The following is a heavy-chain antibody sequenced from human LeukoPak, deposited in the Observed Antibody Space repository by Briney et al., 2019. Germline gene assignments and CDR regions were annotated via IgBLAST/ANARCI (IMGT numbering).Heavy chain of an antibody. Sequence: GGSLRLSCAAFGFTFSSYSMNWVRQAPGKGLEWVSSISSSSSYIYYADSVKGRFTISRDNAKNSLYLQMNSLRAEDTAVYYCAGDRMVAGSFDYWGQGTLVTVSS. CDR2: ISSSSSYI. J-gene: IGHJ4*02. CDR1: GFTFSSYS. V-gene: IGHV3-21*01. D-gene: IGHD6-19*01. CDR3: AGDRMVAGSFDY.